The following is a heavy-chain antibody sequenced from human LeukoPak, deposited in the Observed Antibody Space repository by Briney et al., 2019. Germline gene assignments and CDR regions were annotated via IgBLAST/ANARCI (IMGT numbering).Heavy chain of an antibody. CDR2: IYYSGSGST. CDR3: ARRLISGWYGTGFGY. Sequence: SETLSLTCAVYGGSFSGYYWGWIRQPPGRGLEGIGSIYYSGSGSTYYNPSLQSRVTISVDTSKNQLSLKLSSVTAADTAVYYCARRLISGWYGTGFGYWGQGNLVTVSS. V-gene: IGHV4-39*01. D-gene: IGHD6-19*01. CDR1: GGSFSGYY. J-gene: IGHJ4*02.